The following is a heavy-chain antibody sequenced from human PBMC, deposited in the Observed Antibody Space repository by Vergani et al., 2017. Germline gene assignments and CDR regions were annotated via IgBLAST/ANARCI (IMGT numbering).Heavy chain of an antibody. CDR3: ARHFYAYVSGRDSGMDF. CDR1: GYRFTSYW. V-gene: IGHV5-51*01. D-gene: IGHD6-19*01. J-gene: IGHJ6*02. CDR2: IYPGDSDT. Sequence: EVQLVQSGAEVKKPGESLKISCKGSGYRFTSYWIGWVRQMPGKGLEWMGIIYPGDSDTRYSPSFQGQVTISADKSISPAYLQWSSLKASDTAMYYCARHFYAYVSGRDSGMDFWGQGTTVTVSS.